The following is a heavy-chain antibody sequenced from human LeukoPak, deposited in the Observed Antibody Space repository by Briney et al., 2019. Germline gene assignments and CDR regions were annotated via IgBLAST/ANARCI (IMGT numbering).Heavy chain of an antibody. CDR3: ARGTIVVVPAAPQVWNFDL. D-gene: IGHD2-2*01. J-gene: IGHJ2*01. Sequence: ASVKVSCKASGGTFSSYGISWVRQAPGQGLEWMGWISAYNGNTNYAQKLQGRVTMTTDTSTSTAYMELRSLRSDDTAVYYCARGTIVVVPAAPQVWNFDLWGRGTLVTVSS. CDR1: GGTFSSYG. V-gene: IGHV1-18*01. CDR2: ISAYNGNT.